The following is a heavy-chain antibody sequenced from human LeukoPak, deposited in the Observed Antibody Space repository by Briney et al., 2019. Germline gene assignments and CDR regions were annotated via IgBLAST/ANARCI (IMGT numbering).Heavy chain of an antibody. J-gene: IGHJ5*02. D-gene: IGHD2-2*01. V-gene: IGHV4-34*01. CDR3: ASSWAAIFRGFDP. Sequence: SETLSLTCAVYGGSFSGYYWSWIRQPPGKGLEWIGEINHSGSTNYNPSLKSRVTISVDTSKNQFSLKLSSVTAADTAVYYCASSWAAIFRGFDPWGQGTLVTVSS. CDR1: GGSFSGYY. CDR2: INHSGST.